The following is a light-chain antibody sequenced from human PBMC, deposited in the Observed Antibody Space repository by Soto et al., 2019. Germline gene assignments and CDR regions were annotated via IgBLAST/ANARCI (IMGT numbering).Light chain of an antibody. CDR3: QQSFSTPPLT. J-gene: IGKJ4*01. CDR2: AAS. V-gene: IGKV1-39*01. CDR1: QSISSF. Sequence: DLQMTQSPSSLSASVGDRVTITCRASQSISSFLNWYQQKPGRAPKLLIYAASTLQSGVPSRFSGSGSGTDFTLTISNLQPEDFATYYCQQSFSTPPLTFGGGTKVEIK.